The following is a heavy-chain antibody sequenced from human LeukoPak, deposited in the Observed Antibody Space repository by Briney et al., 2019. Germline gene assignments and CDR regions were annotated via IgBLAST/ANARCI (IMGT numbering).Heavy chain of an antibody. J-gene: IGHJ4*02. Sequence: PGRSLRLSCAASGFTFSSYAMHWVRQAPGKGLEWVAVISYDGSNKYYADSVKGRFTISRDNSKNTLYLQMNSLRAEDTAVYYRARDLMRYYDSSGYYGFDYWGQGTLVTVSS. V-gene: IGHV3-30-3*01. CDR3: ARDLMRYYDSSGYYGFDY. CDR1: GFTFSSYA. D-gene: IGHD3-22*01. CDR2: ISYDGSNK.